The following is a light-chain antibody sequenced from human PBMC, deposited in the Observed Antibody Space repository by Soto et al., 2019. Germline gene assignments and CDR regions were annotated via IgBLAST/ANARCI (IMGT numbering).Light chain of an antibody. CDR2: AAS. CDR3: QQSYSTPPFT. J-gene: IGKJ3*01. CDR1: QSISSY. Sequence: DIQMTQSPSSLSASVGDRVTITCRASQSISSYLNWYQQKPGKAPKLLIYAASSLQSGVPSRFSGSESGTDFTPTISSLQPEDFATYYCQQSYSTPPFTFGPGTKVDIK. V-gene: IGKV1-39*01.